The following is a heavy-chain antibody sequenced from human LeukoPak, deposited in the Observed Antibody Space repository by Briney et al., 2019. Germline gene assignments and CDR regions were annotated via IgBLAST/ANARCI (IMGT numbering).Heavy chain of an antibody. J-gene: IGHJ6*03. CDR2: INPNSGGT. Sequence: ASVKVSCKASGYTFTGYYMHWVRQAPGQGLEWMGWINPNSGGTNYAQKFQGRVTMTRDTSISTAYMELSRLRSDDTAVYYCARFVYYGSGSYHAYYYYYYMDVWGKGTTVTISS. D-gene: IGHD3-10*01. CDR3: ARFVYYGSGSYHAYYYYYYMDV. V-gene: IGHV1-2*02. CDR1: GYTFTGYY.